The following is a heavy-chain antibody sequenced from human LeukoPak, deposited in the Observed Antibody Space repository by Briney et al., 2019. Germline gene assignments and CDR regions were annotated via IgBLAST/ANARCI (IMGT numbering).Heavy chain of an antibody. CDR1: GFTFSSYG. D-gene: IGHD5-18*01. Sequence: PGRSLRPSCAASGFTFSSYGMHWVRQAPGKGLEWVAVIWYDGSNKYYADSVRGRFTISRDNSKNTLYLQMNSLRAEDTAVYYCARDLDTAMVLDYWGQGTLATVSS. CDR3: ARDLDTAMVLDY. J-gene: IGHJ4*02. CDR2: IWYDGSNK. V-gene: IGHV3-33*01.